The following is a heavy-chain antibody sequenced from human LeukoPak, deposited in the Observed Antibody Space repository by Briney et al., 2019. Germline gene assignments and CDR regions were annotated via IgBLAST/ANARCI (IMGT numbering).Heavy chain of an antibody. V-gene: IGHV4-39*01. Sequence: SETLSLTCSVSGVSISSTTYYWAWMRQPPGKGLECIGSVHSSGTTYYNPSLKSRVTISVDTSKNQFSLKLSSVTAADTAVYYCAKHESWYSGYDSWGQGTLVTVSS. CDR1: GVSISSTTYY. J-gene: IGHJ5*02. CDR3: AKHESWYSGYDS. CDR2: VHSSGTT. D-gene: IGHD5-12*01.